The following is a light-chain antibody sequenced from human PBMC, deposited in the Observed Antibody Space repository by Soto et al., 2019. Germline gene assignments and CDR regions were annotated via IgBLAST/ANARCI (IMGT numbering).Light chain of an antibody. V-gene: IGKV3-20*01. CDR1: QSVSSNY. CDR3: QQYGSSPRALT. Sequence: EIVLTQSPGTLSLSPGERATLSCRASQSVSSNYLAWYQQKPGQAPRVLIYGASSRATGIPDRFSGSGSGTDFTITISRLEPEDFAVYYCQQYGSSPRALTFGGGTKVEIK. J-gene: IGKJ4*01. CDR2: GAS.